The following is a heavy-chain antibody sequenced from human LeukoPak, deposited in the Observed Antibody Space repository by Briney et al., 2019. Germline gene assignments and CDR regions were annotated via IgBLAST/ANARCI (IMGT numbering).Heavy chain of an antibody. CDR2: IKHDGSEK. V-gene: IGHV3-7*01. D-gene: IGHD3-10*01. J-gene: IGHJ6*03. CDR3: ARVRADYYGSGSYQKYYYYMDV. Sequence: GGSLRLSCAASGFTFSSYWMSWVRQAPGKGLEWVANIKHDGSEKYYVDSVRGRFTISRDNAKNSLYLQMNSLRAEDTAVYYCARVRADYYGSGSYQKYYYYMDVWGKGTTVTVSS. CDR1: GFTFSSYW.